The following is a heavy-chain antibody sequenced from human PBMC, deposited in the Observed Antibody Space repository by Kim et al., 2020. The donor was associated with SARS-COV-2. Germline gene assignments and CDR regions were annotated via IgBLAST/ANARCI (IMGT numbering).Heavy chain of an antibody. J-gene: IGHJ3*02. CDR3: ARDRSVMVAGKTFDI. D-gene: IGHD6-13*01. V-gene: IGHV3-30*15. Sequence: ADSVRGRFTISRDNSRNTLHLQMSSLRGEDTAMYYCARDRSVMVAGKTFDIWGQGTMVSVSS.